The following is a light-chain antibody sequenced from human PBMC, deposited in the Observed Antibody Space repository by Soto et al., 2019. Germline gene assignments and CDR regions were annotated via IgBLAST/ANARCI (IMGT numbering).Light chain of an antibody. Sequence: QSVLTQSPSVSGAPGQRLTISCAGTSSNIGVGFDVHWYQQLPGTAPKLLIYANDDRPSGVPDRFSGSTSGTSASLAITGLQAEDAADYYCQSYDNSLLAYVFGGGTKLTVL. CDR1: SSNIGVGFD. CDR2: AND. J-gene: IGLJ2*01. V-gene: IGLV1-40*01. CDR3: QSYDNSLLAYV.